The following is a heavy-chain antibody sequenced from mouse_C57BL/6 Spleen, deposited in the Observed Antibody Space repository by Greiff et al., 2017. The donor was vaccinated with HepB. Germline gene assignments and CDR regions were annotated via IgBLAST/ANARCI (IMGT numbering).Heavy chain of an antibody. V-gene: IGHV5-4*03. CDR1: GFTFSSYA. CDR3: ARVDYGNYVFAY. Sequence: EVMLVESGGGLVKPGGSLKLSCAASGFTFSSYAMSWVRQTPEKRLEWVATISDGGSYTYYPDNVKGRFTISRDNAKNNLYLQMSHLKSEDTAMYYCARVDYGNYVFAYWGQGTLVTVSA. CDR2: ISDGGSYT. J-gene: IGHJ3*01. D-gene: IGHD2-1*01.